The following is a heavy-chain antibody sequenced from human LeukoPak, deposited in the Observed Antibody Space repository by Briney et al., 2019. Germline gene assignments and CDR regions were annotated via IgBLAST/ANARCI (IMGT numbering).Heavy chain of an antibody. CDR2: IYYSGST. V-gene: IGHV4-59*01. CDR1: GGSISRYY. J-gene: IGHJ4*02. Sequence: NPSETLSLTCTVSGGSISRYYWSWIRQPPGKGLEWIGYIYYSGSTNYNPSLKSRVTISVDTSKNQFSLKLSSVTAADTAVYYCAREIFPRGGGTDYWGQGTLVTVSS. D-gene: IGHD3-10*01. CDR3: AREIFPRGGGTDY.